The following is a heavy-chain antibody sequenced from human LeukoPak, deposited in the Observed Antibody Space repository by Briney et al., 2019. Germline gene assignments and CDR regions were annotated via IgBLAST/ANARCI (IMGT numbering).Heavy chain of an antibody. V-gene: IGHV3-21*01. CDR2: ISSSSSYI. D-gene: IGHD2-15*01. CDR1: GFTFSSYS. Sequence: GGSLRLSCAASGFTFSSYSMNWVRQAPGKGLEWVSSISSSSSYIYYADSVKGRFTISRDNAKNSLYLQMNSLRAEDTAAYYCARNLLGYCSGGSCYSSSDQYYYYMDVWGKGTTVTVSS. J-gene: IGHJ6*03. CDR3: ARNLLGYCSGGSCYSSSDQYYYYMDV.